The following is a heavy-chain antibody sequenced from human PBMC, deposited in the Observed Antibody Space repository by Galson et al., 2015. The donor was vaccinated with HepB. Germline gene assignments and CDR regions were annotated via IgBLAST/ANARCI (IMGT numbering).Heavy chain of an antibody. CDR3: ARDQGGWDYNYDY. Sequence: SVNVSCKASGYTFTTYVMHWVRQAPGQRLEWMGWINAGNGNTKYSQKLQGRVTITRDTSATTAYMDLSSLRSEDTAVYYCARDQGGWDYNYDYWGQGSLVTVSS. CDR2: INAGNGNT. J-gene: IGHJ4*02. CDR1: GYTFTTYV. V-gene: IGHV1-3*01. D-gene: IGHD6-19*01.